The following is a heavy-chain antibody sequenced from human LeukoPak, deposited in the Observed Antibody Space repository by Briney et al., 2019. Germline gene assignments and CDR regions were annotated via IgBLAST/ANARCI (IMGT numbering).Heavy chain of an antibody. CDR3: ARSGVQLERRSLFDY. CDR2: IKQDGSEK. D-gene: IGHD1-1*01. V-gene: IGHV3-7*03. J-gene: IGHJ4*02. Sequence: GGSLRLSCAASGFTFSSYWMSWVRQAPGKGLEWVANIKQDGSEKYYVDSVKGRFTISRDNAKNSLYLQMNSLRAEDTALYHCARSGVQLERRSLFDYWGQGTLVTVSS. CDR1: GFTFSSYW.